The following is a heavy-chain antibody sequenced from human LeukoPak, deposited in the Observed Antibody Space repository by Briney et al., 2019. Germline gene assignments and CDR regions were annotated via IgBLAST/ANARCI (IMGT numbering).Heavy chain of an antibody. V-gene: IGHV4-4*02. Sequence: SETLSLTCAVSGGSISSSNWWSRVRQPPGKGLEWIGEIYHSGSTNYNPSLKSRVTISVDKSKNQFSLKLSSVTAADTAVYYCVRDSDDYYWALDFWGQGTPVTVSS. J-gene: IGHJ4*02. CDR1: GGSISSSNW. CDR3: VRDSDDYYWALDF. D-gene: IGHD3-10*01. CDR2: IYHSGST.